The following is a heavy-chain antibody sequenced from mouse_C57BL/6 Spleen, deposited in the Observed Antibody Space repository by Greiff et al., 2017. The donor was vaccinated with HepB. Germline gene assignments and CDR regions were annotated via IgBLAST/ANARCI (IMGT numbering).Heavy chain of an antibody. Sequence: EVKLVESGGGLVKPGGSLKLSCAASGFTFSDYGMHWVRQAPEKGLEWVAYISSGSSTIYYADTVKGRFTISRDKAKNTLFLQMTSLRSEDTAMYYCARGYYGSFDYWGQGTTLTVSS. V-gene: IGHV5-17*01. CDR2: ISSGSSTI. CDR1: GFTFSDYG. CDR3: ARGYYGSFDY. D-gene: IGHD1-1*01. J-gene: IGHJ2*01.